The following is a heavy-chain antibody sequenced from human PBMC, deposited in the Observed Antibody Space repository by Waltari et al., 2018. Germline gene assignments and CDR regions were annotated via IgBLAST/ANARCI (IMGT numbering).Heavy chain of an antibody. CDR1: GFRFRQHP. CDR2: INSPGDLT. J-gene: IGHJ6*02. V-gene: IGHV3-23*01. CDR3: ARPVGDKWDLPAYYYYSLDV. Sequence: EVQLLESGGDSIQPGGSLRLPCTTSGFRFRQHPLPRDPLAPGNGLEWVSGINSPGDLTYYADSVKGRFTVSRDNSKNTLYLQMNTLRVEDTALYYCARPVGDKWDLPAYYYYSLDVWGLGTPVTVSS. D-gene: IGHD1-26*01.